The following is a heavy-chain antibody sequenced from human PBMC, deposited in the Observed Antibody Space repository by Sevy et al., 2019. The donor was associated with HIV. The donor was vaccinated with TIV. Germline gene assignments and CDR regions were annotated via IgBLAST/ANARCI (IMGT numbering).Heavy chain of an antibody. D-gene: IGHD2-15*01. CDR1: GYTFTGYC. CDR2: INPNSGGT. Sequence: ASVKVSCKASGYTFTGYCMHWVRQAPGQGLEWMGRINPNSGGTNYAQKFQGRVTMTRDTSISTAYMELSRLRSDDTAVYYCARDTPHCTGGSCLNWFDTWGQGTLVTVSS. CDR3: ARDTPHCTGGSCLNWFDT. J-gene: IGHJ5*02. V-gene: IGHV1-2*06.